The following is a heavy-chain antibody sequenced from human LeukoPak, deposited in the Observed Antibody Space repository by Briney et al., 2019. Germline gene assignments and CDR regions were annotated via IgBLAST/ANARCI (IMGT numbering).Heavy chain of an antibody. CDR1: GGSISSSSYY. CDR2: IYYSGST. D-gene: IGHD3-22*01. CDR3: ARLTMIVVVIDHYYFDY. V-gene: IGHV4-39*01. J-gene: IGHJ4*02. Sequence: SETLSLTCTVSGGSISSSSYYWGWIRQPPGKGLEWIGSIYYSGSTYYNPSLKSRVTISVDTSKNQFSLKLSSVTAADTAVYYCARLTMIVVVIDHYYFDYWGQGTLVTVSS.